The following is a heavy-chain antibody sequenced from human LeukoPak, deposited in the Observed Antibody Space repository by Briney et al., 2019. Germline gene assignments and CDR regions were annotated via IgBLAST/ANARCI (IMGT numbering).Heavy chain of an antibody. V-gene: IGHV3-11*04. CDR3: ARDRHSYGYKPYDY. J-gene: IGHJ4*02. D-gene: IGHD5-18*01. CDR1: GFTFSDYY. Sequence: NPGGSLRLSCAASGFTFSDYYMSWIRQAPGKGLEWVSYISSSGSTIYYADSVKGRFTISRDNAKNSLYLQMNSLRAEDTAVYYCARDRHSYGYKPYDYWGQGTLVTVSS. CDR2: ISSSGSTI.